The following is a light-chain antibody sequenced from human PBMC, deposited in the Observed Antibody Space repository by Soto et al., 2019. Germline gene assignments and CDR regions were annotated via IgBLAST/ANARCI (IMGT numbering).Light chain of an antibody. Sequence: DIRMNQSPSSLSAAVVDRVTITCRASQSSSSYLNWYQQKPGKAPKLLIYAASSLQSGVPSRFSGSGSGTDITLTISSLQPEDFATYYCQQSYRTPWTFGQGTKVEIK. CDR3: QQSYRTPWT. CDR2: AAS. V-gene: IGKV1-39*01. CDR1: QSSSSY. J-gene: IGKJ1*01.